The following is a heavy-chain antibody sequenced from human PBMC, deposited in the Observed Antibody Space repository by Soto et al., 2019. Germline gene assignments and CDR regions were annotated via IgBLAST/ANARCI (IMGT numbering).Heavy chain of an antibody. Sequence: QVQLQQWGAGLLKPSETLSLTCAVHGGSFRGYHWTWIRQPPGKGLEWIGEFNNSGSTNDNPSLKSRVTISRDTSKNQFSLSLSSVTAADTAIYYCARGGYTSGWFRFWGQGILVTVSS. CDR3: ARGGYTSGWFRF. CDR2: FNNSGST. D-gene: IGHD6-19*01. V-gene: IGHV4-34*01. CDR1: GGSFRGYH. J-gene: IGHJ4*02.